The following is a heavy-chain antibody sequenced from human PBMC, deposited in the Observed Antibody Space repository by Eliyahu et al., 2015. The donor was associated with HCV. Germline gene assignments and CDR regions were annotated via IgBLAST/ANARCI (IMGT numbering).Heavy chain of an antibody. CDR1: GFTFXXYG. D-gene: IGHD3-16*02. J-gene: IGHJ4*02. CDR3: ARDPLNTGYDYVWGSYRPNFDY. V-gene: IGHV3-33*01. Sequence: QVQLVESGGGVVQPGRSLRLSXAASGFTFXXYGXPWXRQVPGKGXEGVAVIWYDGSNKYYADSVKGRFTISRDNSKNTLYLQMNSLRAEDTAVYYCARDPLNTGYDYVWGSYRPNFDYWGQGTLVTVSS. CDR2: IWYDGSNK.